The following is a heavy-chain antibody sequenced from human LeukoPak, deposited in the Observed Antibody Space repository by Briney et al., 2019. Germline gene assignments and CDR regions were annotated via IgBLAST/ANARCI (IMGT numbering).Heavy chain of an antibody. J-gene: IGHJ3*02. V-gene: IGHV3-23*01. CDR3: ARTLTARYSSSWYYGDAAFDI. CDR2: ISGSGGST. D-gene: IGHD6-13*01. CDR1: GFTFSNYA. Sequence: GSLRLSCAASGFTFSNYAMSWVRQAPGKGLEWVSAISGSGGSTYYADSVKGRFTISRDNSKNTLYLQMNSLRAEDTAVYYCARTLTARYSSSWYYGDAAFDIWGQGTMVTVSS.